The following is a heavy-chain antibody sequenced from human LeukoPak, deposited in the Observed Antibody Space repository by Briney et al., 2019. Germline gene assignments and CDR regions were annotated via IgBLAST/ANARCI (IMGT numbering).Heavy chain of an antibody. CDR2: ISGSGGST. CDR1: GFTFSSYG. CDR3: AVREKYYFDY. Sequence: GGSLRLSCAASGFTFSSYGMSWVRQAPGKGLEWVSAISGSGGSTYYADSVKGRFTISRDNSKNTLYLQMNSLGAEDTAVYYCAVREKYYFDYWGQGTLVTVSS. V-gene: IGHV3-23*01. D-gene: IGHD3-10*01. J-gene: IGHJ4*02.